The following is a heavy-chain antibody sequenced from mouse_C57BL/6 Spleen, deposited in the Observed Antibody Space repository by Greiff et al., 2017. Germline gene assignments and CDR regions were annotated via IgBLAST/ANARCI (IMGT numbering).Heavy chain of an antibody. CDR3: TKAITTVVAKGAY. J-gene: IGHJ3*01. CDR2: IDPANGDT. CDR1: GFNIKDAY. V-gene: IGHV14-4*01. D-gene: IGHD1-1*01. Sequence: EVQRVESGAELVRPGASVKLSCTASGFNIKDAYMHWVKQRPEQGLEWLGWIDPANGDTEYASKFQGKATITADPSSNTAYLQLSSLTSADTAVFYCTKAITTVVAKGAYWGQGTPVTVSA.